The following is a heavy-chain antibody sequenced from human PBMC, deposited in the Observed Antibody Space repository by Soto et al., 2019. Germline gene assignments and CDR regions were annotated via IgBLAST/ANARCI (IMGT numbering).Heavy chain of an antibody. CDR2: IYWNDEK. CDR3: AHSTWELQSAYFQY. J-gene: IGHJ1*01. D-gene: IGHD1-26*01. V-gene: IGHV2-5*01. CDR1: GFSLSTSGMN. Sequence: QITLRESGPTVVKPTETLTLTCSFSGFSLSTSGMNVGWIRQPPGKALEWLALIYWNDEKRYSPSLKDRLTITKDTSKNEVVLTFTNMEPVDSGTYYCAHSTWELQSAYFQYWGQGTLVKVSS.